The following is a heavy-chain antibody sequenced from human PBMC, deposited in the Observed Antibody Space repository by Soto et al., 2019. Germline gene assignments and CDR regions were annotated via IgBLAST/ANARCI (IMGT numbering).Heavy chain of an antibody. D-gene: IGHD1-26*01. CDR3: AKPSGGSYPESRVFHS. J-gene: IGHJ4*02. Sequence: GGSLGLSCAASGFTFYSSAMSWVRQAPGKGLEWVSAISTTGGNTLYADSVRGRFTISRDNSKNTLYLQMNSLRAEDTAIYYCAKPSGGSYPESRVFHSWGQGPRVTLSS. CDR1: GFTFYSSA. V-gene: IGHV3-23*01. CDR2: ISTTGGNT.